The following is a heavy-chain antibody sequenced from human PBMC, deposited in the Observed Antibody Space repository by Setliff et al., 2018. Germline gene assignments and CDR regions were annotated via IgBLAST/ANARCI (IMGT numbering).Heavy chain of an antibody. CDR3: ANDPNGDYIGAFDP. CDR1: GFTLRHFA. Sequence: GGSLRLSCAASGFTLRHFAVTWVRQTPGRGLEWVSSITGSGDITKYGDSVSGRFTIARDNSKNTGYLQMNSLSAEDTAKYYCANDPNGDYIGAFDPWGQGSLVTVSS. D-gene: IGHD4-17*01. J-gene: IGHJ5*02. V-gene: IGHV3-23*01. CDR2: ITGSGDIT.